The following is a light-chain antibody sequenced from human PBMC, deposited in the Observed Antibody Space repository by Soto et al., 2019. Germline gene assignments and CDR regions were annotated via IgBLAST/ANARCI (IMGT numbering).Light chain of an antibody. Sequence: DIQMTQAPATLSASVGDRVTLTCRASQSISSWLAWYQQKPGKAPKLLIYHAYSLESGVPSRFSGSESGTEFTLTINSLQPDDFATYYCQQYENYWTFGQGTKVDI. J-gene: IGKJ1*01. CDR1: QSISSW. CDR2: HAY. V-gene: IGKV1-5*01. CDR3: QQYENYWT.